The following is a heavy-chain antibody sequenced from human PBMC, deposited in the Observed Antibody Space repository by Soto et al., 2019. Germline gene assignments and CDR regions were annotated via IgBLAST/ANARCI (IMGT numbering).Heavy chain of an antibody. Sequence: TSETLSLTCTVSGGSISSSSYYWGWIRQPPGKGLGWIGSIYYSGSTYYNPSLKSRVTISVDTSKNQFSLKLSSVTAADTAVYYCASLYCSGGSCYSTGYYMDVWGKGTTVTVSS. CDR3: ASLYCSGGSCYSTGYYMDV. V-gene: IGHV4-39*01. CDR2: IYYSGST. CDR1: GGSISSSSYY. D-gene: IGHD2-15*01. J-gene: IGHJ6*03.